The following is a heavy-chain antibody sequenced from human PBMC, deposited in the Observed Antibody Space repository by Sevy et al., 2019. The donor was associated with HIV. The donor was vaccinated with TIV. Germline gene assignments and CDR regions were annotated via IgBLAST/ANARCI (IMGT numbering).Heavy chain of an antibody. CDR2: FDPEDGER. D-gene: IGHD3-22*01. V-gene: IGHV1-24*01. Sequence: ASVKVSCKVSGYSLTGLSMHWVRQAPGKGLEWMGSFDPEDGERIYAQKLECRVTMTEDTSADTAYMELNSLRFEDTAVYYCATTKDYYESSGCPFDYWGQGTLVTVSS. CDR1: GYSLTGLS. CDR3: ATTKDYYESSGCPFDY. J-gene: IGHJ4*02.